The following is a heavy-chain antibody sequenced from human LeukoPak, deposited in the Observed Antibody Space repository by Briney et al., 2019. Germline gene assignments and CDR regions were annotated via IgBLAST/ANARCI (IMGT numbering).Heavy chain of an antibody. D-gene: IGHD6-13*01. CDR1: GGSISSYY. Sequence: KTSETLSLTCTVSGGSISSYYWSWIRQPPGKGLEWIGYIYYSGSTNYNPSLKSRVIISVDTSKNQFSLKLSSVTAADTAVYYCASGGYSSSRPGAFDIWGQGTMVTVSS. CDR3: ASGGYSSSRPGAFDI. V-gene: IGHV4-59*01. CDR2: IYYSGST. J-gene: IGHJ3*02.